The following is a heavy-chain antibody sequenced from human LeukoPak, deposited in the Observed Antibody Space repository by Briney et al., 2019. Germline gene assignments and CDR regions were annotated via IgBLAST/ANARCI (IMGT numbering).Heavy chain of an antibody. D-gene: IGHD3-22*01. CDR2: IYYGGST. CDR3: ARAGHYYDSSGYYYFAFDI. CDR1: GGSISSYY. J-gene: IGHJ3*02. V-gene: IGHV4-59*01. Sequence: SSETLSLTCTVSGGSISSYYWSWIRQPPGKGLEWIGYIYYGGSTNYNPSLKSRVTISVDTSKNQFSLKLSSVTAADTAVYYCARAGHYYDSSGYYYFAFDIWGQGTMVTVSS.